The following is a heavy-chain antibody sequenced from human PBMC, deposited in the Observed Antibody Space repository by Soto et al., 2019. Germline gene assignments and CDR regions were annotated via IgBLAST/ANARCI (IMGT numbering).Heavy chain of an antibody. V-gene: IGHV5-10-1*01. CDR1: GDNFTTYL. J-gene: IGHJ6*02. CDR2: SNPRDSDT. Sequence: GASLKISCKAPGDNFTTYLITRVRQSPGKGLEWMGKSNPRDSDTNYSPSFQGHVTISADKAISTVFLQWNSLKASDTAMYYCARLGHDYSNSGMDVWGQGTTVTVSS. CDR3: ARLGHDYSNSGMDV. D-gene: IGHD4-4*01.